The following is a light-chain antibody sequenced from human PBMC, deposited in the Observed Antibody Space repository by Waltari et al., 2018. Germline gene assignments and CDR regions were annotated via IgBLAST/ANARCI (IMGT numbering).Light chain of an antibody. V-gene: IGKV1-5*03. J-gene: IGKJ2*03. Sequence: DIQMTQSPSTLSASVGERVNITCRASQSISILLAWFQQKPGNPPKLLIYKTFNLERGVPSRFSGSGSGTEFTLTITSLQPDDFATYYCQQYSSSSMFSFGQGTKLEIK. CDR2: KTF. CDR3: QQYSSSSMFS. CDR1: QSISIL.